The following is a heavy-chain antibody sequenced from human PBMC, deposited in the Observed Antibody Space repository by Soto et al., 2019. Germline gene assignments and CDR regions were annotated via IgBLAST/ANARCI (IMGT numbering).Heavy chain of an antibody. CDR3: ATISGSGRGAAFDI. V-gene: IGHV3-7*02. Sequence: EVQLVESGGGLVQPGGSLRLSCAASGFSFSSHWMSWVRQAPGKGLEWVANIQQVGSHKYYVDSVKGRFTISRDNAKNSLLLQRSGLRAEDTAGYCCATISGSGRGAAFDIWGQGTMVIVSS. CDR2: IQQVGSHK. J-gene: IGHJ3*02. CDR1: GFSFSSHW. D-gene: IGHD3-10*01.